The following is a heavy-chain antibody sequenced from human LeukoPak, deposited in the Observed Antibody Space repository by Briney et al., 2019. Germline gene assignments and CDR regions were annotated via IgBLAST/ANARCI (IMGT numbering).Heavy chain of an antibody. CDR3: ARVLEEGYYYGMDV. D-gene: IGHD1-1*01. CDR2: ISAYNGNT. Sequence: GASVKVSCKASGGTFSSYAISWVRQAPGQGLEWMGWISAYNGNTNYAQKLQGRVTMTTDTSTSTAYMELRSLRSDDTAVYYCARVLEEGYYYGMDVWGQGTTVTVSS. J-gene: IGHJ6*02. CDR1: GGTFSSYA. V-gene: IGHV1-18*01.